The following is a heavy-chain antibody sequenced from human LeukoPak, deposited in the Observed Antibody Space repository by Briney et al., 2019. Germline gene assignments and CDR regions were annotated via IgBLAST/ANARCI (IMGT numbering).Heavy chain of an antibody. CDR2: INHSGST. CDR3: ARHSAAAGFHLFDY. CDR1: GGSFSGYY. Sequence: SETLSLTCAVYGGSFSGYYWSWIRQPPGKGLEWIGEINHSGSTNYNPSLKSRVTISVDTSKNQFSLNLSSVTAADTALYFCARHSAAAGFHLFDYWGQGTLVTVSS. J-gene: IGHJ4*02. D-gene: IGHD6-13*01. V-gene: IGHV4-34*01.